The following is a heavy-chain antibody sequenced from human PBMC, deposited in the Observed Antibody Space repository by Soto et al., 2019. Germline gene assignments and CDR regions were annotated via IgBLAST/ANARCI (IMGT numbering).Heavy chain of an antibody. CDR1: GCTFTSYA. V-gene: IGHV1-3*01. CDR2: INAGNGNT. Sequence: ASVKVSCKASGCTFTSYAMHWVRQAPGQRLEWMGWINAGNGNTKYSQKFQGRVTITRDTSASTAYMELSSLRSEDTAVYYCARDRRSSRDYYYGMDVWGQGTTVTVPS. D-gene: IGHD6-13*01. J-gene: IGHJ6*02. CDR3: ARDRRSSRDYYYGMDV.